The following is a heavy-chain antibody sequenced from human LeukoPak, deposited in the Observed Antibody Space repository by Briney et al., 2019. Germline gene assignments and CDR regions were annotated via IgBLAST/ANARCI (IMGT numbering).Heavy chain of an antibody. CDR1: GGSISSGDHH. Sequence: SQTLSLTCTVSGGSISSGDHHWSWIRQPPGKGLEWIGYIYYSGSTYYNPSLKSRVTISVDTSKNQFSLKLSSVTAADTAVYFGAGSRVTRVGGPPYYYSAMDVGARGTTSPVS. CDR3: AGSRVTRVGGPPYYYSAMDV. D-gene: IGHD4-17*01. J-gene: IGHJ6*04. CDR2: IYYSGST. V-gene: IGHV4-30-4*01.